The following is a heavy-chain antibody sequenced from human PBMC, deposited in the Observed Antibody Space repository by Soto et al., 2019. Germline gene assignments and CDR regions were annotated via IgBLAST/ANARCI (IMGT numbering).Heavy chain of an antibody. CDR3: ARGAQQQLVLLNAFDI. J-gene: IGHJ3*02. D-gene: IGHD6-13*01. CDR2: NYHSGST. Sequence: QVQLQESGPGLVKPSGTLSLTCAVSSGSISSSNWWSWVRQPPGKGLEWIGENYHSGSTNYNPSLKRRVTGAVDKTKTQFSLKLSSVTAADTAAYYCARGAQQQLVLLNAFDICGKGTIVTVAS. V-gene: IGHV4-4*02. CDR1: SGSISSSNW.